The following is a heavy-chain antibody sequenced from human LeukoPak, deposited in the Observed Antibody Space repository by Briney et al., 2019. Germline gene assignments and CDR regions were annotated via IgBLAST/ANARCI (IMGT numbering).Heavy chain of an antibody. Sequence: GGSLRLSCAASGFTFSSYAMHWVRQAPGKGLEWVAIISHDGTDKYYADSVKGRFTISRDNSKNALHLQMNSLRIEDTDVYYCVQRGGLDYWGQGTLVTVSS. CDR3: VQRGGLDY. V-gene: IGHV3-30*04. CDR1: GFTFSSYA. D-gene: IGHD3-16*01. J-gene: IGHJ4*02. CDR2: ISHDGTDK.